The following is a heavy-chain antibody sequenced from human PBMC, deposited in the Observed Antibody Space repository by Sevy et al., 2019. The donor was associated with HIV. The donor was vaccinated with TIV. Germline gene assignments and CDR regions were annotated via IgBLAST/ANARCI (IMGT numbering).Heavy chain of an antibody. CDR1: GYTFTIYG. CDR3: ATRDVDTAMVPSDY. D-gene: IGHD5-18*01. V-gene: IGHV1-18*01. Sequence: ASVKVSCKVSGYTFTIYGISWVRQAPGQGLEWMGWISAYNGNTNYPQKLQGRVTMTTDTSTSTAYMELRSLRSDDTAVYYCATRDVDTAMVPSDYWGQGTLVTVSS. J-gene: IGHJ4*02. CDR2: ISAYNGNT.